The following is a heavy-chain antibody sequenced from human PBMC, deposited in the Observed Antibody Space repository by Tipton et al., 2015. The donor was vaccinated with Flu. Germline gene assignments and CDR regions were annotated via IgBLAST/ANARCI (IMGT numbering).Heavy chain of an antibody. CDR3: ARDLGAEYSSSYYYGMDV. CDR1: GGSISSSSYY. CDR2: IYTSGST. V-gene: IGHV4-39*07. Sequence: TLSLTCTVSGGSISSSSYYWGWIRQPPGKGLEWIGSIYTSGSTNYNPSLKSRVTMSVDTSKNQFSLKLSSVTAADTAVYYCARDLGAEYSSSYYYGMDVWGQGTTVTVSS. J-gene: IGHJ6*02. D-gene: IGHD6-6*01.